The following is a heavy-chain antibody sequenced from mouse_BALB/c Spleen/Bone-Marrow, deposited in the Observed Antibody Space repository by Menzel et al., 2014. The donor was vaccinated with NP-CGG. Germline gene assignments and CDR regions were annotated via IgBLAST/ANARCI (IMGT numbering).Heavy chain of an antibody. J-gene: IGHJ3*01. CDR3: VLRWXXX. V-gene: IGHV5-4*02. D-gene: IGHD5-1*01. Sequence: EVKLVESGGGLVKPGGSLKPSCAASGFTFSDYYMYWVRQTPEKRLEWVATISDGGSYTYYPDSVKGRFTISRDNAKNNLYLQMSXLKSEXTXXXYXVLRWXXXXGXXTLVTVSA. CDR2: ISDGGSYT. CDR1: GFTFSDYY.